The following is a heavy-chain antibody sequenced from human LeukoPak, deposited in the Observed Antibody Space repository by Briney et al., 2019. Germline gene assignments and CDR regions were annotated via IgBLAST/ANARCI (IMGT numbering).Heavy chain of an antibody. Sequence: GASVKVSCKASGYTFTSYGISWVRQAPGQGLEWMGWISAYNGNTNYAQKLQGRVTMTTDTSTSTAYMELRSLRSDDTAVYYCAKTDYDSSGYYYYYYGMDVWGQGTTVTVSS. V-gene: IGHV1-18*01. CDR3: AKTDYDSSGYYYYYYGMDV. CDR2: ISAYNGNT. CDR1: GYTFTSYG. D-gene: IGHD3-22*01. J-gene: IGHJ6*02.